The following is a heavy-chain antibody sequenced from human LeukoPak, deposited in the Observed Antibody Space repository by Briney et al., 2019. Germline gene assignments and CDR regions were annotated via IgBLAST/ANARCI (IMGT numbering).Heavy chain of an antibody. D-gene: IGHD3-3*01. V-gene: IGHV3-20*04. CDR1: GFTFDDYG. CDR3: ARGRYDFWSVYLDY. J-gene: IGHJ4*02. Sequence: AGGSLRLSCAASGFTFDDYGMSWVRQAPGKGLEWVCGINWNGRSTGYADSVKGRFTISRDNAKHSLYLQMNSLRAEDTALYYCARGRYDFWSVYLDYWGQGALVTVSS. CDR2: INWNGRST.